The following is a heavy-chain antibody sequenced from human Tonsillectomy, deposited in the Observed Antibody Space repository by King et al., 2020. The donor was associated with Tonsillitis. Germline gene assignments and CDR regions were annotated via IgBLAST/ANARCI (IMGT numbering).Heavy chain of an antibody. CDR1: GFTVSSNY. Sequence: VQLVESGGGLVQPGGSLRLSCAASGFTVSSNYMSWVRQAPGKGLERVSIIYSGGNTYYSDSVKGRFTISRDNSENTLYLRMSSLRAEDTAVYYCARGVWFGELLGYWGQGTLVTVST. J-gene: IGHJ4*02. CDR2: IYSGGNT. V-gene: IGHV3-66*01. CDR3: ARGVWFGELLGY. D-gene: IGHD3-10*01.